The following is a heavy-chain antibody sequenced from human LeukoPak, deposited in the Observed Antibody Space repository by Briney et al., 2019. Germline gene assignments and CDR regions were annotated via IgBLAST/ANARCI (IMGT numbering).Heavy chain of an antibody. Sequence: SETLSLTCAVYGGSFSGYYWSWIRQPPGKGLEWIGEINLSGSTNYNPSLKSRVTISVDTSKNQFSLKLSSVTAADTAVYYCARVYYDFWSGYRFFDYWGQGTLVTVSS. CDR2: INLSGST. V-gene: IGHV4-34*01. D-gene: IGHD3-3*01. CDR3: ARVYYDFWSGYRFFDY. CDR1: GGSFSGYY. J-gene: IGHJ4*02.